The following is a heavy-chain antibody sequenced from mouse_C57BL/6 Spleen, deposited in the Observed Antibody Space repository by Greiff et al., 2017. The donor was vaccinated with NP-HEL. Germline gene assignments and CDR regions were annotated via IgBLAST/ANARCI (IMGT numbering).Heavy chain of an antibody. CDR3: ARRGMNYDGYSTWFAY. V-gene: IGHV1-18*01. D-gene: IGHD2-3*01. J-gene: IGHJ3*01. CDR1: GYTFTDYN. CDR2: INPNNGGT. Sequence: EVKLQQSGPELVKPGASVKIPCKASGYTFTDYNMDWVKQSHGKSLEWIGDINPNNGGTIYNQKFKGKATLTVDKSSSTAYMELRSLTSEDTAVYYCARRGMNYDGYSTWFAYWGQGTLVTVSA.